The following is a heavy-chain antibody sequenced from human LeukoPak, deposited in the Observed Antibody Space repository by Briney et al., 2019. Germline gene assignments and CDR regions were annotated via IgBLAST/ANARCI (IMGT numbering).Heavy chain of an antibody. V-gene: IGHV3-30*18. CDR2: VSYDGRNQ. D-gene: IGHD1-1*01. J-gene: IGHJ4*02. CDR1: GFTFSSNG. Sequence: GGSLRLSCAASGFTFSSNGIHWVRQAPGKGLEWVAVVSYDGRNQYYADSVKGRFTISRDNSKNIVYLQMNSLRPEDTAVCHCAKEKYNWNDYFDYWGQGALVTVSS. CDR3: AKEKYNWNDYFDY.